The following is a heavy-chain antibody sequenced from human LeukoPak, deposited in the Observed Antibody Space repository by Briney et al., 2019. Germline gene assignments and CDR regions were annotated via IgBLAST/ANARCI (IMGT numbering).Heavy chain of an antibody. CDR3: AREGFAFDI. CDR2: IYYSGST. J-gene: IGHJ3*02. V-gene: IGHV4-59*01. Sequence: SETLSLTCTVSSGSISSYYWSWIRQPPGKGLEWIGYIYYSGSTNYNPSLKSRVTISVDTSKNQFSLKLSSVTAADTAVYYCAREGFAFDIWGQGTMVTVSS. CDR1: SGSISSYY.